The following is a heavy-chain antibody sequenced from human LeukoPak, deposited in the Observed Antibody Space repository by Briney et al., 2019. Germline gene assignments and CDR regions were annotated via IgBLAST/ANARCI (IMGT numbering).Heavy chain of an antibody. CDR2: IYPGDSDT. Sequence: GASLKISCKGSGYSFTSYWIGWVRQLPGKGLEWMGIIYPGDSDTRYSPSFQGQVTISADKSISTAYLQWSSLKASDTATYYCARQDGDYYYGMDVWGQGTTVTVSS. CDR3: ARQDGDYYYGMDV. D-gene: IGHD4-17*01. CDR1: GYSFTSYW. J-gene: IGHJ6*02. V-gene: IGHV5-51*01.